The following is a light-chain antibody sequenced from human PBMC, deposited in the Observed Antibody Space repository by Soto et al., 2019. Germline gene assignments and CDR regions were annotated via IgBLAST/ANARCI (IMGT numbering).Light chain of an antibody. V-gene: IGLV2-14*01. CDR1: SSDVGGYHY. J-gene: IGLJ1*01. Sequence: QSALTQPASVSGAPGQSITIACTGTSSDVGGYHYVSWYQQHPGKAPKLMIYDVSNRPSGVSNRFSGSKSGNTASLTISGLQAEDEADYYCSSYTGSSTLDVFGTGTKVTVL. CDR3: SSYTGSSTLDV. CDR2: DVS.